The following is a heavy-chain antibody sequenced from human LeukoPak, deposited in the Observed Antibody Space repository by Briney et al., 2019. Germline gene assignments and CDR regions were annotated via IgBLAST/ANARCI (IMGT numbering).Heavy chain of an antibody. CDR3: APIFGDYSDFDY. Sequence: SETLSLTCAVYGGSFSNYYWSWIRQPPGKGLEWIGEITHSGSTNYNPSLKSRVSISVDTSKNQFSLGLTSVTAADTAVYYCAPIFGDYSDFDYWGQGTLVTVSS. CDR1: GGSFSNYY. V-gene: IGHV4-34*01. J-gene: IGHJ4*01. D-gene: IGHD4-17*01. CDR2: ITHSGST.